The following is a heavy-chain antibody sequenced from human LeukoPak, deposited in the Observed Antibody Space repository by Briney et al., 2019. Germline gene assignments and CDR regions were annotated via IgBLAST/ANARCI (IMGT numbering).Heavy chain of an antibody. J-gene: IGHJ4*02. Sequence: GGSLRLSCAASGFTFSSYWMHWVRQAPGKGLVWVSHINGDGSTTSYADSVKGRFTISRDNAKNTVYLQTNSLRAEDTAVYYCAKGGSSSPRSTFDYWGQGTLLTVSS. D-gene: IGHD6-13*01. CDR2: INGDGSTT. V-gene: IGHV3-74*01. CDR1: GFTFSSYW. CDR3: AKGGSSSPRSTFDY.